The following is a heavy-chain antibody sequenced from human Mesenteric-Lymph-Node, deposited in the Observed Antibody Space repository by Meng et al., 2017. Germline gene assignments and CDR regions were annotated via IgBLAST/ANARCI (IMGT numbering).Heavy chain of an antibody. V-gene: IGHV1-8*03. Sequence: ASVKVSCKASGYTFTSYDINWVRQATGQGLEWRGWMNPNSGNTGYAQKFQGRVTITRNTSISTAYMELSSLRSEDTAVYYCARYDILTGYQDYWGQGTLVTVSS. CDR3: ARYDILTGYQDY. CDR1: GYTFTSYD. D-gene: IGHD3-9*01. J-gene: IGHJ4*02. CDR2: MNPNSGNT.